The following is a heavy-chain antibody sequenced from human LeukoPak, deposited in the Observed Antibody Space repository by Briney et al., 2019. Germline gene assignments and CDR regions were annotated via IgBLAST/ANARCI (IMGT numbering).Heavy chain of an antibody. V-gene: IGHV3-30*18. CDR3: AKGRRGYGDSPNWYFDL. CDR1: GFTFSSYG. CDR2: ISYDGSNK. J-gene: IGHJ2*01. Sequence: PGRSLRLSCAASGFTFSSYGMHWVRQAPGKGLEWVAVISYDGSNKYYADSVKGRFTISRDNSMNTLYLQMNSLRAEDTAVYYCAKGRRGYGDSPNWYFDLWGRGTLVTVSS. D-gene: IGHD4-17*01.